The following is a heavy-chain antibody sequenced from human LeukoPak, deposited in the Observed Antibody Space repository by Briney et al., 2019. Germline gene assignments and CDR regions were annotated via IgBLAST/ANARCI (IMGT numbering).Heavy chain of an antibody. V-gene: IGHV4-39*01. CDR3: ARHAVGATCDY. D-gene: IGHD1-26*01. Sequence: SETLSLTCTVSGGSISSSSYYWGWIRQPPGKGLEWIGSIYYSGSTYYNPSLKSRVTISVDTSKNQFSLKLSSVTAADTAVYYCARHAVGATCDYWGQGTLVTVSS. CDR1: GGSISSSSYY. J-gene: IGHJ4*02. CDR2: IYYSGST.